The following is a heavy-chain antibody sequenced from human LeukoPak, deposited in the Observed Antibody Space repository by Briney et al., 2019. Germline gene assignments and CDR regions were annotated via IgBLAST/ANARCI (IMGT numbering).Heavy chain of an antibody. V-gene: IGHV4-34*01. CDR2: INHSGST. CDR3: ARYPKRIVGATVGRVFDY. J-gene: IGHJ4*02. CDR1: GGSFSGYY. Sequence: SETLSLTCAVYGGSFSGYYWSWIRQPPGKGLEWIGEINHSGSTNYNPSLKSRVTISVDTSKNQFSLKLSSVTAADTAVYYCARYPKRIVGATVGRVFDYWGQGTLVTVSS. D-gene: IGHD1-26*01.